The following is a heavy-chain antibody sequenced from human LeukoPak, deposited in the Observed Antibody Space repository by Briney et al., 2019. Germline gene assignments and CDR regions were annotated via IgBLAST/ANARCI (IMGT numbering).Heavy chain of an antibody. V-gene: IGHV3-7*01. J-gene: IGHJ4*02. Sequence: GGSLRLSCAASGFSFSSYWMSWVRQAPGKGLEWVANIRQDGSEKYYVASVKGRFTISRDNAKNSLYLQMNSLRAEDTAMYYCARAGQEWFGELGFDSWGQGTLVTVSS. CDR2: IRQDGSEK. CDR1: GFSFSSYW. CDR3: ARAGQEWFGELGFDS. D-gene: IGHD3-10*01.